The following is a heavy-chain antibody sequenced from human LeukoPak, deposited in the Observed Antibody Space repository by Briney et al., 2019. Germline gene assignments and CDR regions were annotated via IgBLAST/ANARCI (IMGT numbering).Heavy chain of an antibody. Sequence: GGSLRLSCAASGFTFSSYAMSWVRQAPGKGLEWVSIIGDNGDSTYYADSVKGRFTISRDNSKNTLDLQMNSLRAQDTAVYYCAKYDYGGNPNEYYFDYWGQGTLVTVSS. D-gene: IGHD4-23*01. CDR2: IGDNGDST. CDR3: AKYDYGGNPNEYYFDY. V-gene: IGHV3-23*01. J-gene: IGHJ4*02. CDR1: GFTFSSYA.